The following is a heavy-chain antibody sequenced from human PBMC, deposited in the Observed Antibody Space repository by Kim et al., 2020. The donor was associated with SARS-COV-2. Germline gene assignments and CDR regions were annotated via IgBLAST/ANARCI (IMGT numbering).Heavy chain of an antibody. J-gene: IGHJ6*02. D-gene: IGHD2-2*01. CDR1: GGTFSSYA. CDR3: ARATTPHGFYYCFYYGMDV. Sequence: SVKVSCKASGGTFSSYAISWVRQAPGQGLEWMGGIILIFGTANYAQKFQGRVTITADESTSTAYMELSSLRSEDTAVYYCARATTPHGFYYCFYYGMDVLGQGTTVTVSS. V-gene: IGHV1-69*13. CDR2: IILIFGTA.